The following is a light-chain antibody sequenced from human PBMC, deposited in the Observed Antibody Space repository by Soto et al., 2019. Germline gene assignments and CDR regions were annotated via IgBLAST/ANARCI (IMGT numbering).Light chain of an antibody. J-gene: IGLJ1*01. CDR2: DVS. Sequence: QSALTQPASVSGSPGQSITISCTGTSSDVGGYNYVSWYQQHPGKAPKLMIYDVSNRPSGVSNRFSGSKSGNTASLTLSGLQAEDEADYYCSSYTSSSSQVFGTGTKVTV. V-gene: IGLV2-14*01. CDR3: SSYTSSSSQV. CDR1: SSDVGGYNY.